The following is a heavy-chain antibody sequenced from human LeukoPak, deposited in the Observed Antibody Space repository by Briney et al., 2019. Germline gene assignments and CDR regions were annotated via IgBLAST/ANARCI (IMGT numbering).Heavy chain of an antibody. V-gene: IGHV1-2*02. CDR3: AREYSGYDPNYYYYYYMDV. J-gene: IGHJ6*03. CDR2: INPNSGGT. CDR1: GYTFTGYY. Sequence: ASVKVSCKASGYTFTGYYMHWVRQAPGQGLEWMGWINPNSGGTNYAQKFQGRVTMTRDTSISTAYMELSRLRSDDTAVYYCAREYSGYDPNYYYYYYMDVWGKGTTVTISS. D-gene: IGHD5-12*01.